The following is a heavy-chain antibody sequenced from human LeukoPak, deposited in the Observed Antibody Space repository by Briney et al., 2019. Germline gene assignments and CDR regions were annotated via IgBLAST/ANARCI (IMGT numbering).Heavy chain of an antibody. D-gene: IGHD5-24*01. CDR3: AREPSGAGYLFDY. J-gene: IGHJ4*02. CDR2: ISYDGSNK. CDR1: GFTFSSYA. Sequence: GRSLRLSCAASGFTFSSYAMHWVRQAPGKGLEWVAVISYDGSNKYYADSVKGRFTISRDNSKNTLYLQMNSLRAEDTAVYYCAREPSGAGYLFDYWGQGTLVTLSS. V-gene: IGHV3-30-3*01.